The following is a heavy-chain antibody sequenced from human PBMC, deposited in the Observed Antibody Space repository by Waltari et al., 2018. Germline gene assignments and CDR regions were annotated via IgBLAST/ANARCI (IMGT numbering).Heavy chain of an antibody. J-gene: IGHJ3*02. Sequence: EVQLVQSGAEVKKPGESLKISCKGSGYSFTRYWIGWVRPLPGKGLEWMGIIYPGDSDTRYSPSFQVQVTISADKSISTAYLQWSSLKASDTAMYYCARQMTTVTTVYAFDIWGQGTMVTVSS. CDR3: ARQMTTVTTVYAFDI. D-gene: IGHD4-4*01. V-gene: IGHV5-51*01. CDR1: GYSFTRYW. CDR2: IYPGDSDT.